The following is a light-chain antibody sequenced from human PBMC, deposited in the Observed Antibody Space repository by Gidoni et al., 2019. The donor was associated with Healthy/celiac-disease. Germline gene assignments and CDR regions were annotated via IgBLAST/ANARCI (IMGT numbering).Light chain of an antibody. J-gene: IGKJ4*01. V-gene: IGKV2-28*01. CDR1: QSLLHSNGYNY. CDR3: MQALQTPLT. CDR2: LGS. Sequence: DIVMAQSRVSLPVTPGEPASISYRSSQSLLHSNGYNYLDWYLQKPGQSPQLLIYLGSNRASGVPDRFRGSGSGTDFTLKISRVEAEDVGVYYCMQALQTPLTFGGGTKVEIK.